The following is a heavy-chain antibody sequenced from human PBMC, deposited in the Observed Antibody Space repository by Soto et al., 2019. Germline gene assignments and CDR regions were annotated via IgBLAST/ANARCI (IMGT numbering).Heavy chain of an antibody. CDR1: GFTFRNYG. J-gene: IGHJ3*01. D-gene: IGHD3-22*01. CDR2: IGIGSSTK. V-gene: IGHV3-48*01. CDR3: ARDQLYYNDISGRPLNAFDV. Sequence: EVDLVESGGGLVQSGGSLRLSCAASGFTFRNYGMNWVRQAPGKGLEWVSYIGIGSSTKYYADSVKGRFIISRDNAKNSLYLQMNSLRAEDTAVYYCARDQLYYNDISGRPLNAFDVWGQGTMVTVSS.